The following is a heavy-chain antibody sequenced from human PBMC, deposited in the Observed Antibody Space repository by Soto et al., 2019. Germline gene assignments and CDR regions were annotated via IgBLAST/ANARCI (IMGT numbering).Heavy chain of an antibody. Sequence: PSETLSLTCTVSGGSISSYYWSWIRQPPGKGLEWIGYIYYSGSTNYNPSLKSRVTISVDTSKNQFSLKLSSVTAADTAVYYCARDYTGTPRAHYYCGMDVWGQGTTVTVSS. J-gene: IGHJ6*02. CDR1: GGSISSYY. CDR3: ARDYTGTPRAHYYCGMDV. V-gene: IGHV4-59*01. D-gene: IGHD1-1*01. CDR2: IYYSGST.